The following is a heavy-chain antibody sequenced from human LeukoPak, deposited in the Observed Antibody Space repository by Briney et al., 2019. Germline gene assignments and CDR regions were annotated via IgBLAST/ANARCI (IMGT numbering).Heavy chain of an antibody. V-gene: IGHV4-4*07. CDR1: GDSISSYY. D-gene: IGHD6-19*01. J-gene: IGHJ4*02. CDR2: IYTSGST. CDR3: ARGLWYSSGWYYFDY. Sequence: SETLSLTCSVSGDSISSYYWSWIRQPAGKGLEWIGRIYTSGSTNYNPSLKSRVTMSVDTSKNQFSLKLSSVTAADTAVYYCARGLWYSSGWYYFDYWGQGTLVTVSS.